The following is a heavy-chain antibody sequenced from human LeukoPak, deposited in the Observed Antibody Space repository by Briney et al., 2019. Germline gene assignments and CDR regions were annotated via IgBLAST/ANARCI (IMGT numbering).Heavy chain of an antibody. V-gene: IGHV3-9*01. CDR1: GFTFNDFA. CDR3: VKDGGDYGDHSYYFDY. D-gene: IGHD4-17*01. CDR2: ISWNSGRI. J-gene: IGHJ4*02. Sequence: GGSLRLSCAAPGFTFNDFAMHWVRLTPGKGLEWVSGISWNSGRIGYADSVKGRFTISRDNAENSLYLQMNSLRTEDTALYYCVKDGGDYGDHSYYFDYWGQGTLVTVSS.